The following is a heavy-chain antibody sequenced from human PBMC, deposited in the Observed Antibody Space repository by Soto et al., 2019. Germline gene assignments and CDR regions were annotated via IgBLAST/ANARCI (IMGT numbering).Heavy chain of an antibody. J-gene: IGHJ5*02. CDR3: PRGGSGWQSLNWIDP. CDR2: IYYSGST. V-gene: IGHV4-31*03. D-gene: IGHD6-19*01. Sequence: SQTLSLTCPVSGGSISSGGYYWSWIPQQPGKGMEWIGYIYYSGSTYYNPSLKSRVTISVDTSKNQFSLKLSSVTVADTAVYYCPRGGSGWQSLNWIDPWGQGTLVTVTS. CDR1: GGSISSGGYY.